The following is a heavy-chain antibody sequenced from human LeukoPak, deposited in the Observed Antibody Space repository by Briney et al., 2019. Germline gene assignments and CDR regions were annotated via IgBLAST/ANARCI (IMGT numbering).Heavy chain of an antibody. CDR3: ARARRYRSSWYHDY. CDR2: IHPDGSDK. J-gene: IGHJ4*02. D-gene: IGHD6-13*01. Sequence: GGSLRLSCAASGFTFSSYFMNWVRQAPGKGLEWVAKIHPDGSDKYYVDSVKGRFTISRDNANNSLYLQMNSLRDEDTAVYYCARARRYRSSWYHDYWGQGSLVTVSS. V-gene: IGHV3-7*02. CDR1: GFTFSSYF.